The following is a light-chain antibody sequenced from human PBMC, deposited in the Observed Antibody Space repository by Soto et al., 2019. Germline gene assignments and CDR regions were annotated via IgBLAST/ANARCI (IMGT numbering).Light chain of an antibody. J-gene: IGKJ4*01. CDR3: QQGNDWPLT. V-gene: IGKV3-15*01. Sequence: EIVMTQSPATLSVSPGEGATLSCRASQSIRRNLAWYQQKPGQAPRLLIYDASTRATGVPARFSGGGSGTEFTLTISSLQSEDFAVYYCQQGNDWPLTFGGGTKVEIK. CDR2: DAS. CDR1: QSIRRN.